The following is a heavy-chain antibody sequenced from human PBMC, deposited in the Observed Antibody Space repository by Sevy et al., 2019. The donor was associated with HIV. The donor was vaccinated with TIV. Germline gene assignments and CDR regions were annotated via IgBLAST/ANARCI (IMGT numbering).Heavy chain of an antibody. CDR3: ARDLFYYDSSGRLGLDY. D-gene: IGHD3-22*01. V-gene: IGHV3-30-3*01. J-gene: IGHJ4*02. CDR1: GFTFSSYA. CDR2: ISYDGSNK. Sequence: GGSLRLSCAASGFTFSSYAMHWVRQAPGKGLEWVAVISYDGSNKYYADSVKGRFTISGDNSKNTLYLQMNSLRAEDTAVYYCARDLFYYDSSGRLGLDYWGQGTLVTVSS.